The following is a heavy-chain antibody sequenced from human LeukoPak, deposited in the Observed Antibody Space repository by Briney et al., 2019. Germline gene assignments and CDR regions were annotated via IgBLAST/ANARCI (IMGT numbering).Heavy chain of an antibody. CDR2: INSDGSST. CDR1: GFTFSSYW. V-gene: IGHV3-74*01. J-gene: IGHJ4*02. D-gene: IGHD2/OR15-2a*01. Sequence: GGSLRLSCAASGFTFSSYWMHWVRQAPGKGLVWVSRINSDGSSTSYADSVKGRFTISRDNAKNTLYLQMNSLRAEDTAVYYCANSIPLHAFDYWGQGTLVTVSS. CDR3: ANSIPLHAFDY.